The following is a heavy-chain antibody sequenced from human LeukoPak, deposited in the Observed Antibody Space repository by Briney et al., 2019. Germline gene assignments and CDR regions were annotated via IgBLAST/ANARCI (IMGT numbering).Heavy chain of an antibody. Sequence: GGSLRLSCAASGFIFRNYWMSWVRQAPGKGLEWVAIINQDGRVKHYVDSVKGRFTISRDNAKDSLYLQMNSLRAEDTALYYCAVATRCFLPDYCWGQGTLVTVSS. D-gene: IGHD5-12*01. V-gene: IGHV3-7*01. CDR2: INQDGRVK. J-gene: IGHJ4*02. CDR3: AVATRCFLPDYC. CDR1: GFIFRNYW.